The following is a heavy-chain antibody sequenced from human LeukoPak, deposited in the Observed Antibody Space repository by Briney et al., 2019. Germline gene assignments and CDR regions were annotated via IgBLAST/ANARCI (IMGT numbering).Heavy chain of an antibody. CDR3: ARIPYSSSLTDAFDI. J-gene: IGHJ3*02. Sequence: GGSLRLSCAASGFTFSSYSMNWVRQAPGKGLEWVSFISSSGTYIYYADSMKGRFTISRDNAKNSLFLQMNSLRGEDTAVYYCARIPYSSSLTDAFDIWGQGTMVTVYS. CDR2: ISSSGTYI. CDR1: GFTFSSYS. V-gene: IGHV3-21*01. D-gene: IGHD6-6*01.